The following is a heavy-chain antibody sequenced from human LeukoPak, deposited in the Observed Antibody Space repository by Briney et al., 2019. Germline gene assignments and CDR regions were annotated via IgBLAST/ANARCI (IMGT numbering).Heavy chain of an antibody. CDR3: AKAPYFYSGSYDPPDY. J-gene: IGHJ4*02. D-gene: IGHD1-26*01. V-gene: IGHV3-48*01. CDR2: ISSSSSSTI. Sequence: PGGSLRLSCAASGFTFSSYSMNWVRQAPGKGLEWVSYISSSSSSTIYYADSVKGRFTISRDNAKNSLYLQMNSLRAEDTSVYYCAKAPYFYSGSYDPPDYWGQGTLVTVSS. CDR1: GFTFSSYS.